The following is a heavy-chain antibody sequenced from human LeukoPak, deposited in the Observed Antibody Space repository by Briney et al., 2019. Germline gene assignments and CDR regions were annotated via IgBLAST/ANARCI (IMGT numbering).Heavy chain of an antibody. CDR2: MNPNSGNA. V-gene: IGHV1-8*01. CDR1: GYTFTSYD. CDR3: ARASATKIAVAGTRYFDY. Sequence: ASVKVSCKASGYTFTSYDISWVRQATGQGLEWMGWMNPNSGNAGYAQRFQGRVTMTRNNSISTAYMELTSLRSEDTAVYYCARASATKIAVAGTRYFDYWGQGTLVTVSS. D-gene: IGHD6-19*01. J-gene: IGHJ4*02.